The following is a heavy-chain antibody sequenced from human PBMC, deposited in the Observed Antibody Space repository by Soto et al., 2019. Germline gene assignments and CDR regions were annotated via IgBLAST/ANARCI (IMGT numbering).Heavy chain of an antibody. J-gene: IGHJ6*03. CDR1: GGSVSSGRYY. V-gene: IGHV4-61*01. Sequence: SETLSLTCAVYGGSVSSGRYYWSWIRQPPGKGLEWIGEMSHSGGTHFNPSLKSRVTISVDTSKNQFSLKLSSVTAADTAVYYCARHLILKQYYYYYMDVWGKGTTVTVSS. CDR2: MSHSGGT. D-gene: IGHD2-8*01. CDR3: ARHLILKQYYYYYMDV.